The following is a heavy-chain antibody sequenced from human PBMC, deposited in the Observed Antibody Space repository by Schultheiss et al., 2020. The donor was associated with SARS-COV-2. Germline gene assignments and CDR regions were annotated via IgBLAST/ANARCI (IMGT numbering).Heavy chain of an antibody. J-gene: IGHJ4*02. V-gene: IGHV1-69*13. CDR1: GYTFTGYY. D-gene: IGHD7-27*01. CDR3: AWGWAFDY. Sequence: SVKVSCKASGYTFTGYYMHWVRQAPGQGLEWMGGIIPIFGTANYAQKFQGRVTITADESTSTAYMELSSLRSEDTAVYYCAWGWAFDYWGQGTLVTVSS. CDR2: IIPIFGTA.